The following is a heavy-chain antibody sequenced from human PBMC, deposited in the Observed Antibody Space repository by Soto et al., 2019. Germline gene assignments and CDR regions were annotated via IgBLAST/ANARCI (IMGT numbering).Heavy chain of an antibody. CDR2: INHSGST. J-gene: IGHJ4*02. Sequence: SETLSLTCAVYGGSFSGYYWSWIRQPPGKGLEWIGEINHSGSTNYNPSLKSRVTISVDTSKNQFSLKLSSVTAADTAVYYCARARAIGIFGVVIIFDYWGQGTLVTVSS. D-gene: IGHD3-3*01. V-gene: IGHV4-34*01. CDR3: ARARAIGIFGVVIIFDY. CDR1: GGSFSGYY.